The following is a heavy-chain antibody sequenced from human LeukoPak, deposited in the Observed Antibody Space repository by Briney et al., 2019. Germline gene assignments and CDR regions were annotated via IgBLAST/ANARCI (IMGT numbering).Heavy chain of an antibody. CDR3: ARARCTNGVCYTFDY. J-gene: IGHJ4*02. CDR1: GYTFTSYY. D-gene: IGHD2-8*01. Sequence: GASVKVSCKASGYTFTSYYMHWVRQAPGQGLEWMGWINPNSGGTNYAQKFQGRVTMTRDTSISTAYMELSRLRSDDTAVYYCARARCTNGVCYTFDYWGQGTLVTVSS. V-gene: IGHV1-2*02. CDR2: INPNSGGT.